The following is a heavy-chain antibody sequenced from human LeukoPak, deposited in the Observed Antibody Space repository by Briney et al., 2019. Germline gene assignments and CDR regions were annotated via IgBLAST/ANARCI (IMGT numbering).Heavy chain of an antibody. J-gene: IGHJ4*02. V-gene: IGHV4-61*02. CDR1: VDSINSGSYY. CDR2: IYNSGSA. CDR3: VRAIDYGDSYFDY. Sequence: SETLSLTCTVSVDSINSGSYYWSWIRQPAGKGLEWIGRIYNSGSANYNPSLKSRVTISVDTSKNQFSLRLSSVTAADTAVYYCVRAIDYGDSYFDYWGQGTLVTVSS. D-gene: IGHD4-17*01.